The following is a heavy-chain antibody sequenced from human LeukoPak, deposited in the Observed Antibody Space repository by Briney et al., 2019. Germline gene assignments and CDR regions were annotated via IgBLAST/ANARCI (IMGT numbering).Heavy chain of an antibody. CDR2: INTGDGDT. J-gene: IGHJ4*02. D-gene: IGHD5-24*01. CDR1: GGTFSSYA. CDR3: AKGSSMGPISFYLDY. V-gene: IGHV1-3*04. Sequence: ASVKVSCKASGGTFSSYAISWVRQAPGQRLEWMGLINTGDGDTIYSQKFQGRVTITRDTSANTAYLELDSLTSEDTAVYYCAKGSSMGPISFYLDYWGQGTLVTVSS.